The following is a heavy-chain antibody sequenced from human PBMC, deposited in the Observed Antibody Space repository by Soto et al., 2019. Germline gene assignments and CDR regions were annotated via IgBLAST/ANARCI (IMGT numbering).Heavy chain of an antibody. D-gene: IGHD2-15*01. Sequence: ASVKVSCKASGYTFTSYAMHWVRQAPGQRLEWMGWVNAGNGNTKYSQKFQGRVTITRDTSASTAYMELSSLRSEDTAVYYCARAYCSGGSCYSGVFDYWGQGTLVTVSS. V-gene: IGHV1-3*01. CDR1: GYTFTSYA. CDR2: VNAGNGNT. CDR3: ARAYCSGGSCYSGVFDY. J-gene: IGHJ4*02.